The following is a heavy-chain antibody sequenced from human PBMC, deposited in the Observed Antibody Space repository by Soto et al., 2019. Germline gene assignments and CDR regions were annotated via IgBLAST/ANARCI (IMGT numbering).Heavy chain of an antibody. V-gene: IGHV3-33*01. CDR2: IWYDGSNK. Sequence: GWSLRLSCAASVFTFSSYGMHWVRQAPGKGLEWVAVIWYDGSNKYYADSVKGRFTISRDNSKNTLYLQMNSLRAEDTAVYYCARDVIAVAGLDYWGQGTLVTSPQ. D-gene: IGHD6-19*01. J-gene: IGHJ4*02. CDR1: VFTFSSYG. CDR3: ARDVIAVAGLDY.